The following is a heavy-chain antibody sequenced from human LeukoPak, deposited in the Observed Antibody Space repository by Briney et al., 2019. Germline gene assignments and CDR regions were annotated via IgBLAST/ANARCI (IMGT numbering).Heavy chain of an antibody. CDR3: ARHVDCSSTSCYNPTIDY. J-gene: IGHJ4*02. CDR1: GGSISSSSYY. CDR2: IYYSGST. D-gene: IGHD2-2*01. V-gene: IGHV4-39*01. Sequence: PSGTLSLTCTVSGGSISSSSYYWGWIRQPPGKGLEWIGSIYYSGSTYYNPSLKSRVTISVDTSKNQFSLKLSSVTAADTAVYYCARHVDCSSTSCYNPTIDYWGQGTLVTVSS.